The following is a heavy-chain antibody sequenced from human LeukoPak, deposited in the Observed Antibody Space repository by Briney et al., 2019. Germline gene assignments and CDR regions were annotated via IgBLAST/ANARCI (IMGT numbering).Heavy chain of an antibody. V-gene: IGHV1-69*05. D-gene: IGHD4-23*01. Sequence: GSSVKVSCKASGGTFSSYAISWVRQAPGQGLEWMGGIISIFGTANYAQKFQGRVTITTDESTSTAYMELSSLRSEDTAVYYCASADYGGNNWFDPWGQGTLVTVSS. J-gene: IGHJ5*02. CDR3: ASADYGGNNWFDP. CDR1: GGTFSSYA. CDR2: IISIFGTA.